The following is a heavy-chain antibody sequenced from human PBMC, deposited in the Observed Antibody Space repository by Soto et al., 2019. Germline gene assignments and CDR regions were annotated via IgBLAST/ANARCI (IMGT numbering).Heavy chain of an antibody. J-gene: IGHJ6*02. Sequence: GGSLRLSCAASGFTFSSYGMHWVRQAPGKGLEWVAVISYDGSNKYYADSVKGRFTISRDNSKNTLYLQMNSLRTEDTAVYYCAKDEGPYYYYYGMDVWGQGTTVTVSS. CDR3: AKDEGPYYYYYGMDV. CDR1: GFTFSSYG. V-gene: IGHV3-30*18. CDR2: ISYDGSNK.